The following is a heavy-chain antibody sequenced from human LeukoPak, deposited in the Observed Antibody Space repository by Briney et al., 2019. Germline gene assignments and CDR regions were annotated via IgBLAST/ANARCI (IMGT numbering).Heavy chain of an antibody. V-gene: IGHV3-11*01. J-gene: IGHJ4*02. CDR2: ISSSGSTI. D-gene: IGHD5-24*01. CDR1: AFTFSDYY. CDR3: ARDAADIWLPYFDY. Sequence: PGGSLRLSCAASAFTFSDYYMSWIRQAPGKGLEWVSYISSSGSTIYYADSVKGRFTISRDNAKNSLYLQMNSLRAEDTAVYYCARDAADIWLPYFDYWGQGTLVTVSS.